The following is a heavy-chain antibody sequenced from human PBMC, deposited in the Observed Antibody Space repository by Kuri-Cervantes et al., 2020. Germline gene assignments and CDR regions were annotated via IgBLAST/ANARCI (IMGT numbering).Heavy chain of an antibody. J-gene: IGHJ6*02. CDR1: GFTFSSYW. V-gene: IGHV3-7*01. CDR3: ATEPYSGYDSDYYYGMDV. D-gene: IGHD5-12*01. CDR2: IKQDGSEK. Sequence: GGSLRLSCAASGFTFSSYWMSWVRQDPGKGLEWVANIKQDGSEKYYVDSVKGRFTISRDNAKNSLYLQMNSLRAEDTAVYYCATEPYSGYDSDYYYGMDVWGQGTTVTVSS.